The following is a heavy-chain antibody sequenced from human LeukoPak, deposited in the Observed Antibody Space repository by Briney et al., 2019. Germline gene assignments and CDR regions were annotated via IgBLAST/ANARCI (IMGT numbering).Heavy chain of an antibody. CDR1: GYTFTSYG. V-gene: IGHV1-18*01. J-gene: IGHJ5*02. D-gene: IGHD3-10*01. Sequence: ASVKVSCKASGYTFTSYGISWVRQAPGQGLEWMGWISAYNGNTNYAQKLQGRVTMTTDTSTSTAYMELRSLRSDDTAVYYCARTPAYYYGSGSSNWFDPWGQGTLVTVSS. CDR3: ARTPAYYYGSGSSNWFDP. CDR2: ISAYNGNT.